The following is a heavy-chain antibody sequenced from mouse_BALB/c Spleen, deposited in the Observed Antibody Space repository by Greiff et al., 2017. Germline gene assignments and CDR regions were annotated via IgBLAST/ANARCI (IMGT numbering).Heavy chain of an antibody. V-gene: IGHV5-6*01. Sequence: EVQRVESGGDLVKPGGSLKLSCAASGFTFSSYGMSWVRQTPDKRLEWVATISSGGSYTYYPDSVKGRFTISRDNAKNTLYLQMSSLKSEDTAMYYCARQDYGSSYGWAMDYWGQGTSVTVSS. CDR1: GFTFSSYG. D-gene: IGHD1-1*01. J-gene: IGHJ4*01. CDR3: ARQDYGSSYGWAMDY. CDR2: ISSGGSYT.